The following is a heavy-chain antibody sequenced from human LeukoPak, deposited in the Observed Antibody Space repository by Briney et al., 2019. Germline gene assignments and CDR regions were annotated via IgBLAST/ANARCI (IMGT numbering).Heavy chain of an antibody. CDR2: IYYSGST. CDR3: ARYYDSSGYDY. V-gene: IGHV4-59*01. J-gene: IGHJ4*02. D-gene: IGHD3-22*01. Sequence: SETLSLTCTVSGGSISSYYWSWLRQPPGKGLEWIRYIYYSGSTNYNPSLKSRVTISVATSKNQFSLKLSSVAAADTAVYYCARYYDSSGYDYWGQGTLVTVSS. CDR1: GGSISSYY.